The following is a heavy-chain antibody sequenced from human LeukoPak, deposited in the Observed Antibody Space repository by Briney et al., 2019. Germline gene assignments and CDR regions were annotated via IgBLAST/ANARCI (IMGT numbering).Heavy chain of an antibody. Sequence: SETLSLTCTVSGGSISSYYWSWIRQPPGKGLEWIGYIYYSGSTNYNPSLKSRVTMSVDTSKNQFSLRLSSVTAADTAVYYCAREGYTSGWYKTDYWGQGTLVTVSS. CDR1: GGSISSYY. J-gene: IGHJ4*02. V-gene: IGHV4-59*01. CDR3: AREGYTSGWYKTDY. D-gene: IGHD6-19*01. CDR2: IYYSGST.